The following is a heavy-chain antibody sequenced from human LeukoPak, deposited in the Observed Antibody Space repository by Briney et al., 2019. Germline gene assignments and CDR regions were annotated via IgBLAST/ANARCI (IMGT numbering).Heavy chain of an antibody. V-gene: IGHV1-18*01. CDR2: ISAHNGNT. Sequence: ASVKVSCMASGYTFTTHGIAWLRQAPGQGLEWMGWISAHNGNTNYAQSLQGRVTMTTDTSPNTAYMELRSLSSDDPAVYYCARDGYFDLWGRGTLVTVSS. CDR1: GYTFTTHG. CDR3: ARDGYFDL. J-gene: IGHJ2*01.